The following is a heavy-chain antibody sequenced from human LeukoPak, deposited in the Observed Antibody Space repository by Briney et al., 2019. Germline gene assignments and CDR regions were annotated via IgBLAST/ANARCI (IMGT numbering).Heavy chain of an antibody. Sequence: GGSLRLSCAASGFTFSSYCMHWVRQAPGKGLVWVSRINSDGSSTSYADSVKGRFTISRDNAKNTLYLQMNSLRAEDTAVYYCARVAVRQPLPPVVPDYWGQGTLVTVSS. CDR3: ARVAVRQPLPPVVPDY. V-gene: IGHV3-74*01. J-gene: IGHJ4*02. CDR1: GFTFSSYC. D-gene: IGHD3-10*01. CDR2: INSDGSST.